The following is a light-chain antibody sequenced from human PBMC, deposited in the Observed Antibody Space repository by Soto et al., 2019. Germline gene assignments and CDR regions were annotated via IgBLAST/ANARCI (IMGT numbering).Light chain of an antibody. Sequence: EIVLTQSPATLSLSPGERATLSCRASQSVSSYLAWYQQKPGQAPRLLIYDASNRATGIPARFSGSGSGTDFTLTISSLEPEDFAVYYSQQRXNWPPSTFGQGTRLEI. CDR1: QSVSSY. V-gene: IGKV3-11*01. CDR3: QQRXNWPPST. J-gene: IGKJ5*01. CDR2: DAS.